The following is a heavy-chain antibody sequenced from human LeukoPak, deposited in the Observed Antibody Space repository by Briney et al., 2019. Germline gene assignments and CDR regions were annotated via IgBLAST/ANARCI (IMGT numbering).Heavy chain of an antibody. Sequence: GASLQISCKCSGYIFTSYWIGWVRQLPGKGLEWMGIIYPGDSDTRYSPSFQGQVTISADKSISTAYLQWSSLKASDTAMYYCARLVVAATVDYGMDVWGQGTTVTVSS. CDR2: IYPGDSDT. V-gene: IGHV5-51*01. CDR3: ARLVVAATVDYGMDV. J-gene: IGHJ6*02. CDR1: GYIFTSYW. D-gene: IGHD2-15*01.